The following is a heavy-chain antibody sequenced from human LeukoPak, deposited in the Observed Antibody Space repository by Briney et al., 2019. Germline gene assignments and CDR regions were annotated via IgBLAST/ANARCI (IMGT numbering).Heavy chain of an antibody. D-gene: IGHD5-24*01. Sequence: PSETLSLTCTVSGGSISSYYWSWIRQPAGKGLEWIGRIYTGGSTNYNPSLKSRVTMSVDTSKNQFSLKLSSVTAADTAVYYCARDRRDGYNFWASLSYFDYWGQGTLVTVSS. CDR3: ARDRRDGYNFWASLSYFDY. J-gene: IGHJ4*02. CDR1: GGSISSYY. V-gene: IGHV4-4*07. CDR2: IYTGGST.